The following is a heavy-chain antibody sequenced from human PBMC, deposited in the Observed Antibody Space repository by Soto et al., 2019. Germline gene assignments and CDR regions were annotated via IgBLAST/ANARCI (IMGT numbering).Heavy chain of an antibody. Sequence: PGESLKISCKGSGYSFTSYWIGWVRQMPGKGLEWMGIIYPGDSDTRYSPSFQGQVTISADKSISTAYLQWSSLKASDTAMYYCARRAKRHPYSRSWYGTWFDPWGQGTLVTVSS. CDR3: ARRAKRHPYSRSWYGTWFDP. CDR1: GYSFTSYW. D-gene: IGHD6-13*01. CDR2: IYPGDSDT. J-gene: IGHJ5*02. V-gene: IGHV5-51*01.